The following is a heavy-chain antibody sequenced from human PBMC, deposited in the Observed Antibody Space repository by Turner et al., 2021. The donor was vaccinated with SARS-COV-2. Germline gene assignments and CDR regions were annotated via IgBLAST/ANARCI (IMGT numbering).Heavy chain of an antibody. J-gene: IGHJ4*02. CDR2: ISYDGNNK. CDR3: AKGASQHFDY. V-gene: IGHV3-30*18. CDR1: GFTFSSYG. D-gene: IGHD5-18*01. Sequence: QVQLVESGGGVVQPGRSLRLSCAASGFTFSSYGMHWVRQAPGKGLEWEAVISYDGNNKFYADSVKGRFTISRDNSKNTLYLQMNSLRAEDTAVYYCAKGASQHFDYWGQGTLVTVSS.